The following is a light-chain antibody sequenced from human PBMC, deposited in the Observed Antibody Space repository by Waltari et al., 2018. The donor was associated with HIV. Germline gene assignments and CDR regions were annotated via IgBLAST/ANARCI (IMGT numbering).Light chain of an antibody. CDR2: DNN. Sequence: QPVLTQPPSVSAAPGRSVTLTCSGSTSNLETNYVSWYQQIPGTAPKLPIYDNNKRPSGIPERFSGSKSATSATLGITGLQTGDEAEYFCGTWDSSLNTPVFGGGSRLTVL. CDR1: TSNLETNY. V-gene: IGLV1-51*01. J-gene: IGLJ2*01. CDR3: GTWDSSLNTPV.